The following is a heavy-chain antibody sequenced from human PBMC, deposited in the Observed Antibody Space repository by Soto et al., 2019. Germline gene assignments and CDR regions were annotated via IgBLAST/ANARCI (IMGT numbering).Heavy chain of an antibody. J-gene: IGHJ6*02. Sequence: GGSLRLSCAASGFTFSSYAMHWVRQAPGKGLEWVAVISYDGSNKYYADSVKGRFTISRDNSKNTLYLQMNSLRAEDTAVYYCAREKMYSSGWYAGGYYYGMDVWGQGTTVTVSS. D-gene: IGHD6-19*01. V-gene: IGHV3-30-3*01. CDR1: GFTFSSYA. CDR2: ISYDGSNK. CDR3: AREKMYSSGWYAGGYYYGMDV.